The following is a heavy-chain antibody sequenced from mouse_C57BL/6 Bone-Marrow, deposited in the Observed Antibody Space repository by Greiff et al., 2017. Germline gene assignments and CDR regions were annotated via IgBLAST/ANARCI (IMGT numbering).Heavy chain of an antibody. V-gene: IGHV3-6*01. J-gene: IGHJ3*01. D-gene: IGHD1-1*01. Sequence: EVQLVESGPGLVKPSQSLSLTCSVTGYSITSGYYWNWIRQFPGNKLEWMGYISYDGSNNYNPSLKNRISITRDTSKNQFFLKLNSVTTEDTATYYCARGYYYGSSYVAWFAYWGQGTLVTVSA. CDR1: GYSITSGYY. CDR3: ARGYYYGSSYVAWFAY. CDR2: ISYDGSN.